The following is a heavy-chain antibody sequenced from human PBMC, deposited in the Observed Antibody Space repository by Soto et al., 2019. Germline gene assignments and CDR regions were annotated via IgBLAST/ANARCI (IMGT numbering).Heavy chain of an antibody. D-gene: IGHD2-15*01. V-gene: IGHV3-21*04. J-gene: IGHJ4*02. CDR2: ISPASTYI. CDR1: GFTFRTSA. CDR3: AADTGDIEVVPATT. Sequence: GGSLRLSCAASGFTFRTSAMHWVRQAPGKGLEWLASISPASTYIRYADSVKGRFTISRDNARNSLSLQMMSLRADDTAMYYCAADTGDIEVVPATTWGQGTLVTVSS.